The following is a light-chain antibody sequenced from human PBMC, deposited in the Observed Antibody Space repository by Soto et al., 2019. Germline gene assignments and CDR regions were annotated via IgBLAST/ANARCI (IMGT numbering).Light chain of an antibody. J-gene: IGKJ1*01. V-gene: IGKV3-20*01. CDR1: QSVSSNY. Sequence: EIVLTQSPGTLSFTPGERATLSCRASQSVSSNYLAWYQQKPGQAPRLLIYGASSRATGIPDRFSGSGSGTDFTLTISRLEPEDFAVYYCQQYGSSPFTLGQGTKVDIK. CDR3: QQYGSSPFT. CDR2: GAS.